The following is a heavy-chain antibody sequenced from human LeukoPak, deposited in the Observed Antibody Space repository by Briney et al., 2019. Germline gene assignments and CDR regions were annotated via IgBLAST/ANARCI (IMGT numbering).Heavy chain of an antibody. V-gene: IGHV3-23*01. CDR1: GFTFSSYA. D-gene: IGHD3-10*01. CDR3: ARGRLGGSGSYYNVLDY. Sequence: SGGSLRLSCAASGFTFSSYAMSWVRQAPGKGLEWVSGMSASGGSTYHADSVKGRFTISRDNSKNTLYLQMNSLRAEDTAVYYCARGRLGGSGSYYNVLDYWGQGTLVTVSS. J-gene: IGHJ4*02. CDR2: MSASGGST.